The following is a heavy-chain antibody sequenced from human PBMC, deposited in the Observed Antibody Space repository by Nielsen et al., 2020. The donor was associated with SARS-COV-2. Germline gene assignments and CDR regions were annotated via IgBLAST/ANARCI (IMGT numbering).Heavy chain of an antibody. CDR3: ARDTYYYDSSGYYWGDAFDI. CDR2: ISSSSSTI. J-gene: IGHJ3*02. Sequence: GGSLRLSCAASGFTFSSYSMNWVRQAPGKGLEWVSYISSSSSTIYYADSVKGRFTISRDNAKNSLYLQMNSLRDEDTAVYYCARDTYYYDSSGYYWGDAFDIWGQGTMVTVS. V-gene: IGHV3-48*02. CDR1: GFTFSSYS. D-gene: IGHD3-22*01.